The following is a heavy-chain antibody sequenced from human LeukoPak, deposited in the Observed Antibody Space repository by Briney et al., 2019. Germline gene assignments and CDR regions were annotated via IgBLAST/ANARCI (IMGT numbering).Heavy chain of an antibody. CDR1: GFTFSSYA. V-gene: IGHV3-23*01. CDR2: ISGSGGST. Sequence: PGGSLRLSCAASGFTFSSYAMSWVRQAPGKGLEWVSAISGSGGSTYYADSVKGRFTISRDNSKNTLYLQMNSLRAEDTAVYYCASLYGSGSYYEPWGQGTLVTVSS. J-gene: IGHJ5*02. CDR3: ASLYGSGSYYEP. D-gene: IGHD3-10*01.